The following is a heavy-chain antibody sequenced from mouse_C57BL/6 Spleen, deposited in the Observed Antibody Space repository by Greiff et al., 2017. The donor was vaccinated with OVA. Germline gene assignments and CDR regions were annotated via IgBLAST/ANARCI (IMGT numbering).Heavy chain of an antibody. Sequence: EVNVVESGGGLVKPGGSLKLSCAASGFTFSSYAMSWVRQTPEKRLEWVATISDGGSYTYYPDNVKGRFTISRDNAKNNLYSQMSHLKSEDTAMYYCAREFYYGSSSLAYWGQGTLVTVSA. J-gene: IGHJ3*01. V-gene: IGHV5-4*01. CDR1: GFTFSSYA. CDR3: AREFYYGSSSLAY. CDR2: ISDGGSYT. D-gene: IGHD1-1*01.